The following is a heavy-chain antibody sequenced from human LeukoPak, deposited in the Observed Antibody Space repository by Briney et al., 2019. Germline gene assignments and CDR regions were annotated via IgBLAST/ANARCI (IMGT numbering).Heavy chain of an antibody. CDR2: IYYSGST. CDR1: GFTFSSYE. D-gene: IGHD3/OR15-3a*01. CDR3: ARHVSPPRRTGAFDI. V-gene: IGHV4-59*08. Sequence: PGGSLRLSCEASGFTFSSYEMDRVRQAPGKGLEWIGYIYYSGSTNYNPSLKSRVTISGDTSKNHLSLKLSSVTAADTAVYYCARHVSPPRRTGAFDIWGQGTLVSVSS. J-gene: IGHJ3*02.